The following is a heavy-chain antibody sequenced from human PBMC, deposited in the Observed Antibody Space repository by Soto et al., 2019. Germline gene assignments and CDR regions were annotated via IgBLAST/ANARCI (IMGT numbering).Heavy chain of an antibody. CDR1: GFTFGAYA. CDR2: SRSKGYGGTT. J-gene: IGHJ4*02. Sequence: SLRLSCTTSGFTFGAYALSRFRQAPGKXLEWVGFSRSKGYGGTTEFAASVRGRFTISRDDSNSIAYLQMNSLKTEDTAVYYCTRGMYTAYETAPLFFDFWGQGTLVTVSS. CDR3: TRGMYTAYETAPLFFDF. V-gene: IGHV3-49*03. D-gene: IGHD5-12*01.